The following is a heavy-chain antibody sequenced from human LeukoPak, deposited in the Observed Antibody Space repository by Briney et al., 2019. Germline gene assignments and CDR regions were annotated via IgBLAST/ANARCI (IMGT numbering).Heavy chain of an antibody. CDR3: AREGCSSTSCPDSFDY. CDR2: IYYSGST. Sequence: SETLSLTCTVSGGSISSYYWSWIRQPPGKGLEWIGYIYYSGSTNCNPSLKSRVTISVDTSKNQFSLKLSSVTAADTAVYYCAREGCSSTSCPDSFDYWGQGTLVTVSS. D-gene: IGHD2-2*01. J-gene: IGHJ4*02. V-gene: IGHV4-59*01. CDR1: GGSISSYY.